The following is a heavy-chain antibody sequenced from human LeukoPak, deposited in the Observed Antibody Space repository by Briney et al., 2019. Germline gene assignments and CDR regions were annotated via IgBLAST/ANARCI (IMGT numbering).Heavy chain of an antibody. CDR1: GXTFSSYA. CDR2: ITGSGAGT. Sequence: GGSLRLSCAASGXTFSSYAMSWVRQAPGKGREWVSAITGSGAGTQYADSVKGRLTISRDNSKNTLYLQMNSLRAEDTAVYFCAKVYSSWYHDYWGQGTLVTVSS. CDR3: AKVYSSWYHDY. J-gene: IGHJ4*02. D-gene: IGHD6-13*01. V-gene: IGHV3-23*01.